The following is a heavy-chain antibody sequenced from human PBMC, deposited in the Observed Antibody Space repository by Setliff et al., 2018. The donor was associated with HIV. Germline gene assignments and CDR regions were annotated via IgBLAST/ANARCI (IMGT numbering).Heavy chain of an antibody. CDR3: ARNSSGWYYSNYYYYGIDV. CDR2: INPNSGGT. CDR1: GYTFTGYY. V-gene: IGHV1-2*02. D-gene: IGHD6-19*01. Sequence: GASVKVSCKASGYTFTGYYMHWVRQAPGQGLEWMGWINPNSGGTNYAQKFQGRVTMTRDTSISTAYMELSRLRSDDTAVYYCARNSSGWYYSNYYYYGIDVWGQGTTVTVSS. J-gene: IGHJ6*02.